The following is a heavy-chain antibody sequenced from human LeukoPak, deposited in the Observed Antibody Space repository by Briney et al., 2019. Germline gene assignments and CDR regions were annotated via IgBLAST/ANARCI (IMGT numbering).Heavy chain of an antibody. V-gene: IGHV3-48*01. D-gene: IGHD3-22*01. CDR2: ISSSSTTI. Sequence: GGSLRLSCAASGFIFSNYNVNWVRQAPGKGLEWVSYISSSSTTIYYADSVKGRFTISRDNAKNSLYLQMNSLKTEDTAVYYCTTDPLTMIVVVIPDAFDIWGQGTMVTVSS. CDR3: TTDPLTMIVVVIPDAFDI. CDR1: GFIFSNYN. J-gene: IGHJ3*02.